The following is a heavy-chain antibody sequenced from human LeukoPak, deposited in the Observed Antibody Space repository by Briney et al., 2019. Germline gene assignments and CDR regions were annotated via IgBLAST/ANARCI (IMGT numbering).Heavy chain of an antibody. J-gene: IGHJ4*02. Sequence: GSLRLSCAASGFTFSSYGIHWVRQAPGKGLEWVTFIGYDGSNKLYADSVKGRFTISRDNSKNTVYLQMNSLRAEDTAVYYCAKAPSGWYGYWGQGTLVIVSS. CDR1: GFTFSSYG. D-gene: IGHD6-19*01. CDR2: IGYDGSNK. V-gene: IGHV3-30*02. CDR3: AKAPSGWYGY.